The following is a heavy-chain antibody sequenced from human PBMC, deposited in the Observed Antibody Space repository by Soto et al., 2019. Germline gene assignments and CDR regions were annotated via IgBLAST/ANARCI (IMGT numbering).Heavy chain of an antibody. J-gene: IGHJ4*02. Sequence: GGSLRLSCPASGFTFSSHAMSWVRQAPGKGLQWVSVISGTGGNTYYADSVKGRFTISRDNPKNTLYLQMNSLTAEDTAVYYCAKRLGYSNSCPDYWGQGTLVTVSS. CDR1: GFTFSSHA. V-gene: IGHV3-23*01. D-gene: IGHD6-13*01. CDR2: ISGTGGNT. CDR3: AKRLGYSNSCPDY.